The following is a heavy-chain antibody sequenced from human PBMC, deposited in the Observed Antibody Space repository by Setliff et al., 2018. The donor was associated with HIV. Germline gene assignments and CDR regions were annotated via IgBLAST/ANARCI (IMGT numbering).Heavy chain of an antibody. CDR1: GGSFSGYY. CDR3: ARGRVAVVKGYYYYYYGMDV. CDR2: INHSGST. D-gene: IGHD2-15*01. V-gene: IGHV4-34*01. Sequence: PSETLSLTCAVYGGSFSGYYWSWSRQPPGKGLEWIGEINHSGSTNYNPSLKSRVTISVDTSKNQFSLKLSSVTAADTAVYYCARGRVAVVKGYYYYYYGMDVWGQGTTVTVSS. J-gene: IGHJ6*02.